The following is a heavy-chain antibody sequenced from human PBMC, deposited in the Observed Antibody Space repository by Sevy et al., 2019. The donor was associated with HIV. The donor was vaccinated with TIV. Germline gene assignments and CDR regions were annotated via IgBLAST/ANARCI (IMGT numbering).Heavy chain of an antibody. J-gene: IGHJ6*02. V-gene: IGHV6-1*01. Sequence: SQRPSLTCAISGDSVSSIRTSWHWVRQSPSRGRAWLGRIYYRSKWYNDYATSVNSRITINADTSKNQVYLQLNSVSPEDTAVYYCAERTNDVCYYGMDVWGQGTTVTVSS. CDR2: IYYRSKWYN. CDR3: AERTNDVCYYGMDV. CDR1: GDSVSSIRTS.